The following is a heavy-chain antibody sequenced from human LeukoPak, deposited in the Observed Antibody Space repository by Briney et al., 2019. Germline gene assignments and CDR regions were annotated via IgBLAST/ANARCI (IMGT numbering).Heavy chain of an antibody. Sequence: SETLSLTCTVSGGSIIGYWWSWIRQPPGKGLEWIGNIRYNGNTYSNPSLKSRVTISVDTSKNQFSMKLSSVTAADTAMYYCARYAALSGPNWLDPWGRGALVTVSS. CDR1: GGSIIGYW. J-gene: IGHJ5*02. V-gene: IGHV4-59*01. CDR3: ARYAALSGPNWLDP. D-gene: IGHD2-8*01. CDR2: IRYNGNT.